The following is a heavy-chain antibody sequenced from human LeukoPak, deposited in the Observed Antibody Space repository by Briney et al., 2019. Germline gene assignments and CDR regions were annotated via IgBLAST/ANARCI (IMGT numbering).Heavy chain of an antibody. CDR3: ARDYGGKFDY. Sequence: SETLSLTCTVSGGSISSYYWSWIRQSPGKGLEWIGYIYYSGSTNYNPSLKSRVTISVDTSKNQFSLKLSSVTAADTAVYYCARDYGGKFDYWGQGTLVTVSS. CDR2: IYYSGST. J-gene: IGHJ4*02. V-gene: IGHV4-59*01. CDR1: GGSISSYY. D-gene: IGHD4-23*01.